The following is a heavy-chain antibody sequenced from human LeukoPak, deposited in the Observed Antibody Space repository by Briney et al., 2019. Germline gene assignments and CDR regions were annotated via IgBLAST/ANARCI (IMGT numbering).Heavy chain of an antibody. J-gene: IGHJ5*02. CDR1: GGSISSHY. CDR2: IYYSGST. CDR3: ARVPEGDDFWSGYYPFNWFDP. Sequence: PSETLSLTCTVSGGSISSHYWSWIRQPPGKGLEWIGYIYYSGSTNYNPSLKSRVTISVDTSKNQFSLKLSSVTAADTAVYYCARVPEGDDFWSGYYPFNWFDPWGQGTLVTVSS. V-gene: IGHV4-59*11. D-gene: IGHD3-3*01.